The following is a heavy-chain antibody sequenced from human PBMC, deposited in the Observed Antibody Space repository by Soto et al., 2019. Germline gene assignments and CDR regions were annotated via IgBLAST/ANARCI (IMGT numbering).Heavy chain of an antibody. J-gene: IGHJ3*01. CDR1: GFTFSRFW. V-gene: IGHV3-7*05. Sequence: EVQVVESGGDLVQPGGSLSLSCAASGFTFSRFWMSWARQAPGKGLEWVATIKEDGSQKYYVDSVKGRFSISRDNAKNSLHLQMNSLRYEDTAVYYCAGRPDGFDLWGQGTTVTVS. CDR3: AGRPDGFDL. CDR2: IKEDGSQK.